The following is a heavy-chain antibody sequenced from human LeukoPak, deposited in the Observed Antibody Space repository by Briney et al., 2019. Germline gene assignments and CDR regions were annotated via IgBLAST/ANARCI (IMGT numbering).Heavy chain of an antibody. CDR3: AGDFWDIVVVPAAMAPYYYYGMDV. V-gene: IGHV3-33*01. CDR2: IWYDGSNK. J-gene: IGHJ6*02. CDR1: GFTFSSYG. D-gene: IGHD2-2*01. Sequence: GGSLRLSCAASGFTFSSYGMHWVRQAPGKGLEWVAVIWYDGSNKYYADSVKGRFTISRDNSKNTLYLQMNSLRAEDTAVYYCAGDFWDIVVVPAAMAPYYYYGMDVWGQGTTVTVSS.